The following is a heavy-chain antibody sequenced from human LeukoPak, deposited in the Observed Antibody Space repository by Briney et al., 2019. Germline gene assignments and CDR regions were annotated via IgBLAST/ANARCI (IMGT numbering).Heavy chain of an antibody. D-gene: IGHD2-15*01. CDR1: RYTFTGYY. CDR3: ARVGRLSRYCSGGSCSYFDY. J-gene: IGHJ4*02. Sequence: ASVKVSCKASRYTFTGYYMHWVRQAPGQGLEWMGRINPNSGGTNYAQKFQGRVTMTRDTSISTAYMELSRLRSDNTAVYYCARVGRLSRYCSGGSCSYFDYWGQGTLVTVSS. CDR2: INPNSGGT. V-gene: IGHV1-2*06.